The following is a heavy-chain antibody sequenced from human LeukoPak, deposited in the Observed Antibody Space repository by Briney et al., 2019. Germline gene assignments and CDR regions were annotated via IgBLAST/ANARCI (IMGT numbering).Heavy chain of an antibody. CDR2: IAHDGSVK. CDR1: TVIFRKYW. CDR3: AFFVREPQN. V-gene: IGHV3-7*01. D-gene: IGHD3-10*02. J-gene: IGHJ1*01. Sequence: GGSLRLSCAASTVIFRKYWMGWARQAPGKGLEWVANIAHDGSVKWYVDSVKGRFIISRDNARDSLYLQMNGLRVEDTAIYYCAFFVREPQNWGQGTPVTVSS.